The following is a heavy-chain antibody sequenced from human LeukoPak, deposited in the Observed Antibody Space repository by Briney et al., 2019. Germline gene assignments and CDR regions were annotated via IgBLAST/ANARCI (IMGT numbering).Heavy chain of an antibody. V-gene: IGHV1-18*01. CDR2: ISAYNGNT. Sequence: ASVKVSCKASGYTFTSYGISWVRQAPGQGLEWMGWISAYNGNTNYAQKLQGRVTMTTDTSTSTAYMELRSLRSDDTAVYYCARDSQYYDFWGGNWFDPWGQGTLVTVSS. J-gene: IGHJ5*02. CDR1: GYTFTSYG. D-gene: IGHD3-3*01. CDR3: ARDSQYYDFWGGNWFDP.